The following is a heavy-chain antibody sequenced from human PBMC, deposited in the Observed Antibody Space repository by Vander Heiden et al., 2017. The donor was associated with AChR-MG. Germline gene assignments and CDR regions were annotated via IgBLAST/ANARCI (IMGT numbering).Heavy chain of an antibody. Sequence: QVQPVQSGAEVQKPGSSVKVSCKASRVTFSSGAFGRVRQDPGQGLGWMGGIIPIFGTANYAQKFQGRVTITADESTSTAYMELSSLRSEDTAVYYCASRGGMVTPKYYYYGMDVWGQGTTVTVSS. V-gene: IGHV1-69*01. D-gene: IGHD2-15*01. CDR1: RVTFSSGA. J-gene: IGHJ6*02. CDR2: IIPIFGTA. CDR3: ASRGGMVTPKYYYYGMDV.